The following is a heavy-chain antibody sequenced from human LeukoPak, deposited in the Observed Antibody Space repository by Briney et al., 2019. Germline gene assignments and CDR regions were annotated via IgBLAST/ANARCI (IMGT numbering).Heavy chain of an antibody. D-gene: IGHD3-10*01. CDR3: ARQGLLWFGELGDY. Sequence: PSETLSPTCTVSGVSISSSSYYWGWIRQPPGKGLEWVGSIYYSGSTYYNPSLKSRVTISVDTSKNQFSLKLSSVTAADTAVYYCARQGLLWFGELGDYWGQGTLVTVSS. J-gene: IGHJ4*02. CDR2: IYYSGST. V-gene: IGHV4-39*01. CDR1: GVSISSSSYY.